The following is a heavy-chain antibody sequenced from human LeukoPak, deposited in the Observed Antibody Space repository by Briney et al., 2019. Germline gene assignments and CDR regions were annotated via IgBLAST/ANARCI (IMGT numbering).Heavy chain of an antibody. J-gene: IGHJ5*02. D-gene: IGHD3-3*01. CDR1: GYSISSGYY. Sequence: PSETLSLTCTVSGYSISSGYYWGWIRQPPGKGPEWIGSIYHSGRPYSNPSLKSRVTISVDTAKNQLSLKLSSVTAADTAVYYCARGRITIFGVVIPGSDWFDPWGQGTLVTVSS. CDR2: IYHSGRP. V-gene: IGHV4-38-2*02. CDR3: ARGRITIFGVVIPGSDWFDP.